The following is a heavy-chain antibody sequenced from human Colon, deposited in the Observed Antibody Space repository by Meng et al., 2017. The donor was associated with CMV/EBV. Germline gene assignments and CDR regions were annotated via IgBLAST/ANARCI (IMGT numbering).Heavy chain of an antibody. D-gene: IGHD6-6*01. V-gene: IGHV3-74*03. CDR2: IKSDGSKA. Sequence: GESLKISCAASGFTFSYYWMHWVRQVPGKGLVWVSRIKSDGSKAEYADSVRGRFTISRDNAKDTLFLEMNTLRVEDTAVYYCTRDAGSSTSMDYWGQGT. J-gene: IGHJ4*02. CDR1: GFTFSYYW. CDR3: TRDAGSSTSMDY.